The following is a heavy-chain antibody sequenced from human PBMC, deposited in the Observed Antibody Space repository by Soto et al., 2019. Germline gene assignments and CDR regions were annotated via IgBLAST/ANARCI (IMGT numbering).Heavy chain of an antibody. J-gene: IGHJ5*02. CDR3: ARGEVVLWFGETSNWFDP. CDR2: IYYSGST. D-gene: IGHD3-10*01. Sequence: QVQLQESGPGLVKPSQTLSLTCTVSGGSISSGGYYWSWIRQHPGKGLEWIGYIYYSGSTYYNPYLTSRVTISVDSSKNQYSLKLSSVTAADTAVYYCARGEVVLWFGETSNWFDPWGQGTLVTVSS. CDR1: GGSISSGGYY. V-gene: IGHV4-31*03.